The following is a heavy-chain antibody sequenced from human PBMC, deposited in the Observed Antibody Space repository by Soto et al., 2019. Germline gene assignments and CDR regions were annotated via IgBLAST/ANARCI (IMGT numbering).Heavy chain of an antibody. CDR2: IYFTGST. Sequence: SETLSLTCTVSGGAVSSGTYYWSWIRQPPWKGLEWIGHIYFTGSTNYNPSLKSRVTMSLDTSRTQFSLKLSSVTAAATAVYYCTRGPPRGRWFDPWGLGXLVTVYS. V-gene: IGHV4-61*01. CDR1: GGAVSSGTYY. CDR3: TRGPPRGRWFDP. J-gene: IGHJ5*02.